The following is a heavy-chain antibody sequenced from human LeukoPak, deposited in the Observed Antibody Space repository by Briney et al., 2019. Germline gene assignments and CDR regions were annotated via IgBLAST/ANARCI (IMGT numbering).Heavy chain of an antibody. V-gene: IGHV3-23*01. D-gene: IGHD3-22*01. J-gene: IGHJ5*02. Sequence: PGGSLRLSCAASGFTVTSYHMSWVRQAPGKGLEWVSAISDNSGRTYYADSVKGRFTISRDNSKNTLFVQMNSLRAEDTAVYYCAREYDSSWPSWGQGTLVTVSS. CDR2: ISDNSGRT. CDR1: GFTVTSYH. CDR3: AREYDSSWPS.